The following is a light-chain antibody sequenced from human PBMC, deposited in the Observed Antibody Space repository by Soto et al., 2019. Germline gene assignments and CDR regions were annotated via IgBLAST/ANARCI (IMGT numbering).Light chain of an antibody. CDR2: DVN. CDR3: CSYAGSYTFVI. Sequence: QAVVTQPRSVSGSPGQSITISCTGTSNDVGGYNYVSWYQQHPGKAPKLLIYDVNKRPSRVPDRFSGSKSGNTASLTISGLQAEDEADYHCCSYAGSYTFVIFGGGTKVTVL. V-gene: IGLV2-11*01. CDR1: SNDVGGYNY. J-gene: IGLJ2*01.